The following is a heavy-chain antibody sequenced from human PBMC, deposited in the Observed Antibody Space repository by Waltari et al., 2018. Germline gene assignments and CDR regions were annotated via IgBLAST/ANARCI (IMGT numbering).Heavy chain of an antibody. CDR1: GFTVSSNY. D-gene: IGHD3-10*01. CDR2: IYSGGSGGST. CDR3: ARVFGAYFDY. Sequence: EVQLVESGGGLIQPGGSLRLSCAASGFTVSSNYISWVRQAPGKGLEWVSVIYSGGSGGSTYYADSVKGRFTISRDNSKNTLYLQMNGLRAEDTAVYYCARVFGAYFDYWGQGTLVTVSS. J-gene: IGHJ4*02. V-gene: IGHV3-53*01.